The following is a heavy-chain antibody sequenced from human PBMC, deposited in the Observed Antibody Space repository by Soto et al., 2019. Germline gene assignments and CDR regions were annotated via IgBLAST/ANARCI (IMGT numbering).Heavy chain of an antibody. CDR1: GLSFSNSA. J-gene: IGHJ4*02. CDR3: AKDSQFFGSY. V-gene: IGHV3-23*01. D-gene: IGHD3-3*01. Sequence: SLRLSCAASGLSFSNSAMNWVRQAPGKGLEWVSAISDSGGRTHYADSVKGRFTISRDNSKNTLYLQMNSLRAEDTAVYYCAKDSQFFGSYWGQGTLVTVSS. CDR2: ISDSGGRT.